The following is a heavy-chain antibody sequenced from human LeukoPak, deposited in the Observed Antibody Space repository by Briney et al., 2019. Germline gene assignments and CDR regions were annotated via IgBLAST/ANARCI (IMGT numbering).Heavy chain of an antibody. V-gene: IGHV4-39*01. CDR1: GFTFSSYS. CDR3: ARLRGADFDY. J-gene: IGHJ4*02. D-gene: IGHD3-10*01. Sequence: GSLRLSCAASGFTFSSYSMNWIRQPPGKGLEWIGSIYYSGSTYYNPSLKSRVTISVDTSKNQFSLKLSSVTAADTAVYYCARLRGADFDYWRQGTLVTVSS. CDR2: IYYSGST.